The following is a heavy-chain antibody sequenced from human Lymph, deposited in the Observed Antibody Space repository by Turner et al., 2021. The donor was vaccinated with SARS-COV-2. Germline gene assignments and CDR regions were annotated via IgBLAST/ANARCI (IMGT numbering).Heavy chain of an antibody. V-gene: IGHV3-30-3*01. Sequence: QVQLVGAGGGVVPPGRSLSLSCAASGFTFNNYPMHWVRQAPGKGLEWVAVISYDGSNKYDADSVKGRFTISRDNSKNTLYLQMNSLRAEDTAVYYCARDSSGSGTLDYWGQGTLVTVSS. CDR2: ISYDGSNK. J-gene: IGHJ4*02. D-gene: IGHD3-10*01. CDR1: GFTFNNYP. CDR3: ARDSSGSGTLDY.